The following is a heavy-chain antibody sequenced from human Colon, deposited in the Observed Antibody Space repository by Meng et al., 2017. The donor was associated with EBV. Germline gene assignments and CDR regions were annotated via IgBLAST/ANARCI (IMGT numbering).Heavy chain of an antibody. D-gene: IGHD2/OR15-2a*01. J-gene: IGHJ5*02. V-gene: IGHV7-4-1*02. Sequence: QLVQFGSELKKPGAPVKVSCKASGYTFSTYTINWVRQAHGRGLEWMGWISTNTGTPTYTQGFTGRFVFSLDTSVSTAYLQISSLKAEDTAVYYCARGGNFDPWGQGTLVTVSS. CDR2: ISTNTGTP. CDR3: ARGGNFDP. CDR1: GYTFSTYT.